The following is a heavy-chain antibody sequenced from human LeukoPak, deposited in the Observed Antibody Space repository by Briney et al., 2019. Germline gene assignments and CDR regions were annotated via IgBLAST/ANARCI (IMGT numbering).Heavy chain of an antibody. D-gene: IGHD3-22*01. CDR2: ISGSGGRT. J-gene: IGHJ6*03. Sequence: PGGSLRLSCAASGVTFSSYAMSWVRQARGKGVEWGSAISGSGGRTYNADCVKGGITIYRENSKKSVYVQMNSQRAEDTAVYYCASGRGYDSSGYYGGNYYYYYLDVWGKGTTVTVSS. V-gene: IGHV3-23*01. CDR3: ASGRGYDSSGYYGGNYYYYYLDV. CDR1: GVTFSSYA.